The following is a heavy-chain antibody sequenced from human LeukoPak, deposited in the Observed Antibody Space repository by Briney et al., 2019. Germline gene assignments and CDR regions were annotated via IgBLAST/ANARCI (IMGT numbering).Heavy chain of an antibody. CDR3: ARRALRYCSSASCPAQYYGVDV. V-gene: IGHV3-7*03. Sequence: GGSLRLSCAASGFIFSSYWMSWVRQAPGKGLEWVANIKEDGSEKYYVDSVKGRFTISRDNAKNSLYLQTNSLRAEDTAVYYCARRALRYCSSASCPAQYYGVDVWGKGTTVTVSS. D-gene: IGHD2-2*01. J-gene: IGHJ6*04. CDR1: GFIFSSYW. CDR2: IKEDGSEK.